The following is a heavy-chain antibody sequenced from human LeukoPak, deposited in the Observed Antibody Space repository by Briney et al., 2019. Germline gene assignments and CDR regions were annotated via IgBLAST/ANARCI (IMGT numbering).Heavy chain of an antibody. CDR2: ISSSSSYI. CDR1: RFTFSSYS. Sequence: GGSLRLSCAASRFTFSSYSMNWVRQAPGKGLEWVSSISSSSSYIYYADSVKGRFTISRDNAKNSLYLQMNSLRAEDTAVYYCARDHNGSGSHYWGQGTLVTVSS. CDR3: ARDHNGSGSHY. V-gene: IGHV3-21*01. J-gene: IGHJ4*02. D-gene: IGHD3-10*01.